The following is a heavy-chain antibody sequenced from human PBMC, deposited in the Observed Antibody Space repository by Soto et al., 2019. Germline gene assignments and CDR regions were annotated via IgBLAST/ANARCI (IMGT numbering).Heavy chain of an antibody. D-gene: IGHD5-12*01. CDR2: ISYDGTYK. Sequence: GGSLRLSCAASGFTFNNFAMHWVRQAPGKGLEWVAFISYDGTYKYYADSVRGSFTVYRDNSKSTLFLQMNSLKFEDTAVYVCANEVDVAFSALQYGMDVWGQGTTVTVSS. CDR1: GFTFNNFA. V-gene: IGHV3-30*14. J-gene: IGHJ6*02. CDR3: ANEVDVAFSALQYGMDV.